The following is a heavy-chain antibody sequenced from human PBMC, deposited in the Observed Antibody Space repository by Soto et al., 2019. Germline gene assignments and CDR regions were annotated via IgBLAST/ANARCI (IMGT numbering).Heavy chain of an antibody. Sequence: PVKVSCKASGGTFSSYAISWVRQAPGQGLEWMGGIIPIFGTANYAQKFQGRVTITADESTSTAYMELSSLRSEDTAVYYCARSQERITIFGVVPGGHYYYYGMDVWGQGTTVTVSS. CDR2: IIPIFGTA. D-gene: IGHD3-3*01. CDR1: GGTFSSYA. V-gene: IGHV1-69*13. CDR3: ARSQERITIFGVVPGGHYYYYGMDV. J-gene: IGHJ6*02.